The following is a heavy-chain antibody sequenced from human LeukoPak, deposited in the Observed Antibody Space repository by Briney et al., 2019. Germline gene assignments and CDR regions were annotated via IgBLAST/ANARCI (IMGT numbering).Heavy chain of an antibody. V-gene: IGHV3-23*01. D-gene: IGHD3-16*01. Sequence: PGGSLRLSCAASGFTFSSYAMSWVRQAPGKGLEWVSAISSSGGATYYADSVKGRFTISRDNSKSTLYLQMNSLRVEDTAVYYCAKLSGGEPRDYWGQGTLVTVSS. CDR3: AKLSGGEPRDY. CDR1: GFTFSSYA. J-gene: IGHJ4*02. CDR2: ISSSGGAT.